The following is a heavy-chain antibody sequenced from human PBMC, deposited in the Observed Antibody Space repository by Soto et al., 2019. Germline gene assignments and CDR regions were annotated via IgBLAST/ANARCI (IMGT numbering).Heavy chain of an antibody. Sequence: PSETLSLTCTVSGGSISSGGYYWSWIRQHPGKGLEWIGYIYYSGSTYYNPSLKSRVTISVDTSKNQFSLKLSSVTAADTAVYYCASSRGYDFWSGYYTTYFDYWGQGTLVTVSS. V-gene: IGHV4-31*03. CDR3: ASSRGYDFWSGYYTTYFDY. J-gene: IGHJ4*02. CDR1: GGSISSGGYY. CDR2: IYYSGST. D-gene: IGHD3-3*01.